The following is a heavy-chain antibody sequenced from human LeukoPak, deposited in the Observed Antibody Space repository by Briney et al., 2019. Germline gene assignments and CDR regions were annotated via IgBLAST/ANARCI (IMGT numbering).Heavy chain of an antibody. CDR2: INPNSGGT. V-gene: IGHV1-2*02. CDR3: ARDSSGWFLVY. Sequence: ASVKVSCKASGYTFAGYYMHWVRQAPGQGLEWMGWINPNSGGTNYAQKFQGRVTMTRDTSISTAYMGLSRLRSDDTAVYYCARDSSGWFLVYWGQGTLVTVSS. CDR1: GYTFAGYY. J-gene: IGHJ4*02. D-gene: IGHD6-19*01.